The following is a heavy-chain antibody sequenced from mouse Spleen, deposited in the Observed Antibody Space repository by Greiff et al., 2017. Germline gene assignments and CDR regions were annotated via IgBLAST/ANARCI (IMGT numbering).Heavy chain of an antibody. CDR2: IDPETGGT. V-gene: IGHV1-15*01. CDR1: GYTFTDYE. Sequence: QVQLKQSGAELVRPGASVTLSCKASGYTFTDYEMHWVKQTPVHGLEWIGAIDPETGGTAYNQKFKGKAILTADKSSSTAYMELRSLTSEDSAVYYCTKLGRWFDYWGQGTTLTVSS. D-gene: IGHD4-1*01. CDR3: TKLGRWFDY. J-gene: IGHJ2*01.